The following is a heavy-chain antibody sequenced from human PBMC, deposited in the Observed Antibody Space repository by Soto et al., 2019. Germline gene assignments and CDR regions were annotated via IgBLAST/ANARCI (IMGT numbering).Heavy chain of an antibody. V-gene: IGHV4-59*01. D-gene: IGHD3-3*01. J-gene: IGHJ4*02. CDR2: VYYSGST. CDR3: ARGEYDFWSGYYTGIYFDY. Sequence: PSETLSLTCTVSGGSISSYYWSWIRHPPGKGLEWIGYVYYSGSTKYNPSLKSRVTTSVDTSKNQFSLKLSSVTAADTAVYYCARGEYDFWSGYYTGIYFDYWGQGTLVTVSS. CDR1: GGSISSYY.